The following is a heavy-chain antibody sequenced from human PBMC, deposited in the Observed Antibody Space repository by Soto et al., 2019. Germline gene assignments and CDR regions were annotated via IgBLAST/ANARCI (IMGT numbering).Heavy chain of an antibody. CDR3: AHSRGADFDY. CDR2: IRNKAYRGTA. J-gene: IGHJ4*02. V-gene: IGHV3-49*04. D-gene: IGHD1-26*01. Sequence: PVGSLRLSCTASGFTFGDYAMSWVRQAPGKGLEWISFIRNKAYRGTAKYAASVRGRFTISRDDSKSIAYLQMNSLKTEDTATYYCAHSRGADFDYWGQGTLVTVSS. CDR1: GFTFGDYA.